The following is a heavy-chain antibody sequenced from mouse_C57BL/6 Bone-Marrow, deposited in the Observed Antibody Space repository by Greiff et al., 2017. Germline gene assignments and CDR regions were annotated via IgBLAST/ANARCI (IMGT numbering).Heavy chain of an antibody. CDR1: GYTFTSYW. CDR3: ASLYYGSSHWYFDV. CDR2: IDPSDSYT. Sequence: QVQLQQPGAELVKPGASVKLSCKASGYTFTSYWMQWVKQRPGQGLEWIGEIDPSDSYTNYNQKFKGKATLTVDTSSSTAYMQLSSLTSEDSAVYYCASLYYGSSHWYFDVWGTGTTVTDSS. J-gene: IGHJ1*03. D-gene: IGHD1-1*01. V-gene: IGHV1-50*01.